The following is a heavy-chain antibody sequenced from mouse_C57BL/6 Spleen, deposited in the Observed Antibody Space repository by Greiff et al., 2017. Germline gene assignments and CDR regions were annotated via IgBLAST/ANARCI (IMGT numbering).Heavy chain of an antibody. Sequence: VQLQQSGAELVKPGASVKISCTASGYAFSSYWMNWVEPRPGKGLEWIGQIYPGDGETNYNGKFKGKATLTADKSSSTAYMQLSSLTSEDTAVYFCARSGYSKGMDYWGQGTSGTVSS. J-gene: IGHJ4*01. CDR1: GYAFSSYW. CDR2: IYPGDGET. D-gene: IGHD2-5*01. CDR3: ARSGYSKGMDY. V-gene: IGHV1-80*01.